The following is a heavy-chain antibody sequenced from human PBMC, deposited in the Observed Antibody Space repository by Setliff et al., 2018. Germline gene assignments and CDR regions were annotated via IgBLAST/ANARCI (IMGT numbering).Heavy chain of an antibody. CDR1: GGSIGSSF. CDR3: ARDPGFRSGTWSLDP. J-gene: IGHJ5*02. D-gene: IGHD1-26*01. V-gene: IGHV4-59*12. CDR2: LSFSGST. Sequence: SETLSLTCTVSGGSIGSSFWTWIRQPPGKGLEWIGTLSFSGSTFYNPSLESRVTISVDTSRNHFSLKVNSVTAADTAVYFCARDPGFRSGTWSLDPWGQGALVTVSS.